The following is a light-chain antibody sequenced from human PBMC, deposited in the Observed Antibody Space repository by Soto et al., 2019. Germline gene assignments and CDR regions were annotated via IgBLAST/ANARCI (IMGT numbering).Light chain of an antibody. Sequence: EVVLTQSPGTLSLSPGERATLSCRASQSVSSSFLAWYQQKPGQAPRLLIYGTSSRATGIPDRFSGGGSGTDFTLTISSLEAEDFAVYYCQHYTTSSVTFGQGTRLEI. J-gene: IGKJ5*01. CDR3: QHYTTSSVT. V-gene: IGKV3-20*01. CDR1: QSVSSSF. CDR2: GTS.